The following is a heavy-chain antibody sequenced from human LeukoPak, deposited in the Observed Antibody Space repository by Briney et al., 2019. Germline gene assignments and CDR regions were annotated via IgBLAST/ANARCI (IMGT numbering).Heavy chain of an antibody. V-gene: IGHV3-11*06. Sequence: GGSLRLSCAASGFTFSDYYMSWIRQAPGEGLEWVSYISSSSSYTNYADSVKGRFTISRDNAKNSLYLQMNSLRAEDTAVYYCARTYGSGEGWFDPWGQGTLVTVSS. D-gene: IGHD3-10*01. CDR3: ARTYGSGEGWFDP. J-gene: IGHJ5*02. CDR1: GFTFSDYY. CDR2: ISSSSSYT.